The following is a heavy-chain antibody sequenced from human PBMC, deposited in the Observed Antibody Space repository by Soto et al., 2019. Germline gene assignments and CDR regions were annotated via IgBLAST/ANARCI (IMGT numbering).Heavy chain of an antibody. V-gene: IGHV3-15*01. CDR1: GCTFRNPW. D-gene: IGHD6-25*01. CDR2: IKSKNDGGTT. J-gene: IGHJ4*02. Sequence: EVQLVESGGGLVKPGGSLRLSCAACGCTFRNPWMSWVRQAPGKGLEWVGRIKSKNDGGTTDYAAPVKGRFTISRDDSKNTLYLQMNSLKTEDTAVYYCTTGSGWGQGTLVIASS. CDR3: TTGSG.